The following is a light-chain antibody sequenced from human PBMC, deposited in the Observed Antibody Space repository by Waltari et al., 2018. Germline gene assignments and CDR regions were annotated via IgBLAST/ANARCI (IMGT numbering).Light chain of an antibody. CDR1: SGSVSTSSY. V-gene: IGLV8-61*01. Sequence: QTVVTQEPSFSVSPGGTVTLTCGLSSGSVSTSSYPSWYQQTPGQAPPNAISTTTTRSSGVPDRFSGSILGNKAALTITGAQADDESDYYCVLYMGSGIWVFGGGTKLTVL. CDR2: TTT. CDR3: VLYMGSGIWV. J-gene: IGLJ3*02.